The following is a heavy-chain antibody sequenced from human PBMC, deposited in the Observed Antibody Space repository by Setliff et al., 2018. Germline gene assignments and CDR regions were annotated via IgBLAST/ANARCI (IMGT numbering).Heavy chain of an antibody. J-gene: IGHJ6*03. CDR1: GGSIISAGSY. CDR3: ARDHRDGYNAPYYYYYMDV. Sequence: PSETLSLTCTVSGGSIISAGSYWSWIRQSPGKGLEWIGYIYDTGSTNSDPSLKSRVTISVDTSKNQLSLKLNSVTAADTAVYYCARDHRDGYNAPYYYYYMDVWGKGTTVTVSS. D-gene: IGHD5-12*01. CDR2: IYDTGST. V-gene: IGHV4-61*08.